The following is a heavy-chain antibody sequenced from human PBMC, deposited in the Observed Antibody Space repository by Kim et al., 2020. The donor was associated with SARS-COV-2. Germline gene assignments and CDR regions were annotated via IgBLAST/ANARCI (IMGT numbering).Heavy chain of an antibody. CDR3: AGVEYSSSCPENWFDP. J-gene: IGHJ5*02. Sequence: LKSRVTMSVDTSKNQFSLKLSSVTAADTAVYYCAGVEYSSSCPENWFDPWGQGTLVTVSS. V-gene: IGHV4-4*06. D-gene: IGHD6-6*01.